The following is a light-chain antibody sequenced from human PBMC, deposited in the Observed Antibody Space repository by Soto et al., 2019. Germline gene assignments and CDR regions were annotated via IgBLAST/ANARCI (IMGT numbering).Light chain of an antibody. CDR1: QSVNRRY. J-gene: IGKJ2*01. CDR2: GAS. CDR3: QQYGSSPYT. Sequence: EIALTQSPGTLSLSPGERATLSCRASQSVNRRYLAWYQQKPGQAPRLLIYGASSRATGIPDRFSGTGSGTDFALIINRLEPEDFAVYYCQQYGSSPYTFGLGTKLEIK. V-gene: IGKV3-20*01.